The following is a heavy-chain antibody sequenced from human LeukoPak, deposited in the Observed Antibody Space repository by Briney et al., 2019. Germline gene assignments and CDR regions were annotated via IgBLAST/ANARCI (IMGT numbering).Heavy chain of an antibody. Sequence: PGGSLRLSCAASGFTFSSYGMHWVRQAPAKGLEWVAVISYDGSNKCYADSMKGRFTISRDNSKNTLYLQMNSLRAEDTAVYYCAKDSFIGTSSYYFDYWGQGTLVTVSS. CDR1: GFTFSSYG. V-gene: IGHV3-30*18. J-gene: IGHJ4*02. CDR3: AKDSFIGTSSYYFDY. D-gene: IGHD6-6*01. CDR2: ISYDGSNK.